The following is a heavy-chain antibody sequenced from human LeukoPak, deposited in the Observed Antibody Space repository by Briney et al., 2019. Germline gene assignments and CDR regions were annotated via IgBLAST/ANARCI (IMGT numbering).Heavy chain of an antibody. V-gene: IGHV1-3*01. CDR3: ARVRDLRWYGFDY. CDR1: GYTFTSYA. D-gene: IGHD4-23*01. CDR2: INAGNGNT. J-gene: IGHJ4*02. Sequence: ASVKVSCKASGYTFTSYAMHWVRQAPGQRLERMGWINAGNGNTKYSQKFQGRVTITRDTSASTAYMELSSLRSEDTAVYYCARVRDLRWYGFDYWGQGTLVTVSS.